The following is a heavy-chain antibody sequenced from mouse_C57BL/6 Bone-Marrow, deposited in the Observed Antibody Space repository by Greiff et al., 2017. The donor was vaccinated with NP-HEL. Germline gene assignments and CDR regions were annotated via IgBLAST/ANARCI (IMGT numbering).Heavy chain of an antibody. J-gene: IGHJ3*01. Sequence: EVQLQQSGPELVKPGASVKIPCKASGYTFTDYNMDWVKQSPGKSLEWIGDINPNNGGTIYNQKFKGKATLTVDKSSSTAYMELRSLTSEDTAVYYCARDGYYGAWFAYWGRGTLVTVSA. CDR3: ARDGYYGAWFAY. V-gene: IGHV1-18*01. CDR2: INPNNGGT. CDR1: GYTFTDYN. D-gene: IGHD2-3*01.